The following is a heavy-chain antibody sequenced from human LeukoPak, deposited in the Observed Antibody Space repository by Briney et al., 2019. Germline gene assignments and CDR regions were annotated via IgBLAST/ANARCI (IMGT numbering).Heavy chain of an antibody. CDR2: INQDGSEK. J-gene: IGHJ3*02. V-gene: IGHV3-7*01. CDR3: ARRGDSRGYYDAFDI. Sequence: GGSLRLSCAASGFTFSSYWMTWVRQVPGKGLEWVANINQDGSEKNYVDSVKGRFTISRDNAKNSLYLQMNSLRAGDTAVYYCARRGDSRGYYDAFDIWGQGTMVTVSS. D-gene: IGHD3-22*01. CDR1: GFTFSSYW.